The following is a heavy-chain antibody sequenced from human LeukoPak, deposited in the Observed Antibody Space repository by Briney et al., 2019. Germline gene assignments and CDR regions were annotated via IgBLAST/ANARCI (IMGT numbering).Heavy chain of an antibody. Sequence: GGSLRLSCAASGFTFSNYWMSWVRQAPGKGLEWVSSISSSSSYIYYADSVKGRFTISRDNAKNSLYLQMNSLRAEDTAVYYCARDLYYDSSGYSGYWGQGTLVTVSS. CDR3: ARDLYYDSSGYSGY. CDR1: GFTFSNYW. D-gene: IGHD3-22*01. CDR2: ISSSSSYI. V-gene: IGHV3-21*01. J-gene: IGHJ4*02.